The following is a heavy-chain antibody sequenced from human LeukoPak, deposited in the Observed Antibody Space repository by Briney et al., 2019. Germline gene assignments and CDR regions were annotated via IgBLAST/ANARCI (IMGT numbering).Heavy chain of an antibody. CDR2: IYVTGST. Sequence: SETLSLTRIVSGGSIGTYYWSWIRQSPGKGLEWIGYIYVTGSTRYNPYLQSRVTISVDTSRSQFLLKMSSVTAADTAVYYCARHIGGGIEDMDVWGTGTKVTVSS. CDR3: ARHIGGGIEDMDV. D-gene: IGHD3-16*02. CDR1: GGSIGTYY. J-gene: IGHJ6*03. V-gene: IGHV4-59*08.